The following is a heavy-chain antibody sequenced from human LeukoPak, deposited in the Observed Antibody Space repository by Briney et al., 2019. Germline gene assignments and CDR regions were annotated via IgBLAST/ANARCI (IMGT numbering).Heavy chain of an antibody. V-gene: IGHV3-23*01. CDR3: AKDQMSYYYDSSGYCAFDI. CDR1: GFTFSSYG. Sequence: GGSLRLSCAASGFTFSSYGMSWVRQAPGKGLERVSAISGSGGSTYYADSVKGRFTISRDNSKNTLYLQMNSLRAEDTAVYYCAKDQMSYYYDSSGYCAFDIWGQGTMVTVSS. CDR2: ISGSGGST. J-gene: IGHJ3*02. D-gene: IGHD3-22*01.